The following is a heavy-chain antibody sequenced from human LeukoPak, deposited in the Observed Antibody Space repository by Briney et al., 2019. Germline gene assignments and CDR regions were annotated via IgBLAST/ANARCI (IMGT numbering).Heavy chain of an antibody. CDR1: IGSLNTYF. V-gene: IGHV4-4*07. J-gene: IGHJ4*02. D-gene: IGHD3-9*01. CDR3: ARGKEMTRTSGYYSFDF. CDR2: VSDTGRA. Sequence: SETLSLTCTVSIGSLNTYFWTWVRQPAGKGLEWIGRVSDTGRAYYNPSLESRVTISLDTSKNQFSLKVTSVTAADTAVYYCARGKEMTRTSGYYSFDFWGQGTLVTVSS.